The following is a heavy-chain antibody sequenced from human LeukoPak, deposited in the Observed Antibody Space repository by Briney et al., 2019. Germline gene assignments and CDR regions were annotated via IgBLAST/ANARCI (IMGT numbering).Heavy chain of an antibody. V-gene: IGHV3-30*01. CDR3: ARHSYSTSWYGNWFDP. J-gene: IGHJ5*02. CDR2: ISYDGNNK. CDR1: GFTFSSYA. D-gene: IGHD6-13*01. Sequence: GGSLRLSCAASGFTFSSYAVNWVRQAPGKGLEWVAVISYDGNNKYYADSVKGRLTISRDNSKNTLYLQMNSLRAEDTAVYYCARHSYSTSWYGNWFDPWGQGTLVTVSS.